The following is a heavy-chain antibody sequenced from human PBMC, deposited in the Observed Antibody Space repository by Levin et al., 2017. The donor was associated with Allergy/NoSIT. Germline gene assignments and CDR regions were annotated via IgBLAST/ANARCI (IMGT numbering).Heavy chain of an antibody. D-gene: IGHD6-13*01. Sequence: GESLKISCAVSGFTFSSYTMNWVRQAPGKGLEWVSAIIGSGASTYYADSVKGRFTISRDNSKNTLFLQMNSLRAEDTAVYYCAARRPPPGILDYWGQGTLVTVSS. CDR1: GFTFSSYT. CDR2: IIGSGAST. J-gene: IGHJ4*02. V-gene: IGHV3-23*01. CDR3: AARRPPPGILDY.